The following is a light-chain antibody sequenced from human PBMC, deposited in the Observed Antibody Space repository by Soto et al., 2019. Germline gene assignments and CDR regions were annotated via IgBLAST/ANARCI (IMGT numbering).Light chain of an antibody. CDR2: SNN. Sequence: QSVLPQPPSASGTPGQRVTISCSGSSSNIGSNTVNWYQQLPGTAPKLLIYSNNQRPSGVPDRFSGSKSGTSASLAISGLQSEDEADYYCAAWDDSLNGVVVGGGTKVTVL. CDR3: AAWDDSLNGVV. J-gene: IGLJ3*02. CDR1: SSNIGSNT. V-gene: IGLV1-44*01.